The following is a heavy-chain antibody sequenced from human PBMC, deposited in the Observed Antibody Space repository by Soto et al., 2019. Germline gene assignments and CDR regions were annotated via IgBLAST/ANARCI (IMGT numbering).Heavy chain of an antibody. V-gene: IGHV1-24*01. Sequence: GSVKVSCKVSGYTLTELSMHWVRQAPGKGLEWMGGFDPEDGETIYAQKFQGRVTMTEDTSTDTAYMELSSLRSEDTAVYYCATDPREPYYYGSGVMDVWGQGTTVTVSS. CDR2: FDPEDGET. J-gene: IGHJ6*02. CDR1: GYTLTELS. D-gene: IGHD3-10*01. CDR3: ATDPREPYYYGSGVMDV.